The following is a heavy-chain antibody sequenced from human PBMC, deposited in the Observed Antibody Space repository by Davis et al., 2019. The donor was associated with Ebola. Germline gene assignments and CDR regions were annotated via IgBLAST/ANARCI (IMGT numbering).Heavy chain of an antibody. CDR2: NYYSGRT. J-gene: IGHJ5*02. CDR3: PTGGMTTQQSWFGH. V-gene: IGHV4-59*08. Sequence: MPSETLSPTCTVSGGFITSYSSSCNRQPPGKGLEWIGYNYYSGRTTYNPTLKSRVTISVDTSKNQFSLKLSSVTAADTAVYYCPTGGMTTQQSWFGHWGQGTLVSVSS. CDR1: GGFITSYS. D-gene: IGHD3-16*01.